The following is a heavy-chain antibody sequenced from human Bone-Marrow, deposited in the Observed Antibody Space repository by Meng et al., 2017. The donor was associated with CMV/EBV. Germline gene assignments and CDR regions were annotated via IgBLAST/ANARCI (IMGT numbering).Heavy chain of an antibody. V-gene: IGHV3-21*01. CDR2: ISSSSSYI. D-gene: IGHD3-22*01. J-gene: IGHJ5*02. CDR1: GFTFSSYS. Sequence: SGFTFSSYSMNWVRQAPGKGLEWVSSISSSSSYIYYADSVKGRFTISRDNAKNSLYLQMNSLRAEDTAVYYCVRDYYDSTTDWFDPWGQGTLVTVSS. CDR3: VRDYYDSTTDWFDP.